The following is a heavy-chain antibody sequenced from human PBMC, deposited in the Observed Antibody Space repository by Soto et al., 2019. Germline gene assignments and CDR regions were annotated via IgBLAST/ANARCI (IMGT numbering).Heavy chain of an antibody. J-gene: IGHJ5*02. D-gene: IGHD1-26*01. V-gene: IGHV4-59*01. CDR2: IYYSGST. Sequence: PSETLSLTCTVSGGSISSYYWSWIRQPPGKGLEWIGYIYYSGSTNYNPSLKSRVTISVDTSKNQFSLKLSSVTAADTAVYYCARGLVGAKENWLDPRGQGTPVTGSS. CDR1: GGSISSYY. CDR3: ARGLVGAKENWLDP.